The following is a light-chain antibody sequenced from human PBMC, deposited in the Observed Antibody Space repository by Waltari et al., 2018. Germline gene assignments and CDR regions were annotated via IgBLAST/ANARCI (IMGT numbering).Light chain of an antibody. Sequence: QLVLTQSPSASASLGASVKLTCTLSSGHSNYAIAWHQQQPEKGPRFLMNLNSDGSHSRGDGISDRFSGSSSGSERYLNISSLQSEDEADYYCQTWDTGIWVFGGGTKLTV. CDR3: QTWDTGIWV. CDR2: LNSDGSH. J-gene: IGLJ3*02. V-gene: IGLV4-69*01. CDR1: SGHSNYA.